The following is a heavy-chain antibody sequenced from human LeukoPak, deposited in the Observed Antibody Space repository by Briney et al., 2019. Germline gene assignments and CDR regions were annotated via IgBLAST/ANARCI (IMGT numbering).Heavy chain of an antibody. CDR1: GGSMSSSSYY. V-gene: IGHV4-39*01. J-gene: IGHJ6*03. D-gene: IGHD6-13*01. CDR3: ARHVYSSSWIYYYYYMDV. Sequence: SETLSLTCTVFGGSMSSSSYYWGWIRQPPGKGLEWIGSMYYSGSTYYNPSLKSRVTISVDTSKNQFSLKLSSVTAADTAVYFCARHVYSSSWIYYYYYMDVWGKGTTVTVSS. CDR2: MYYSGST.